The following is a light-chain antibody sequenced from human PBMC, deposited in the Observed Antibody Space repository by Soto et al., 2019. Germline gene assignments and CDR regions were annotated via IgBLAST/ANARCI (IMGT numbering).Light chain of an antibody. CDR3: HQTDSIPET. CDR2: AAS. V-gene: IGKV1-39*01. J-gene: IGKJ1*01. Sequence: DIQMTQSPSSLSASVGDTVTITCRASQSISLFLNWYQQKPGKAPKLLIYAASSLQSGVPPRFSGNGSGTDFTLTISSQQPEDFATYYCHQTDSIPETFGQGTKVEIQ. CDR1: QSISLF.